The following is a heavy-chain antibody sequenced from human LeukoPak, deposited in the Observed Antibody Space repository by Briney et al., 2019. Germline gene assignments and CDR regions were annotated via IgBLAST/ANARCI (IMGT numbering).Heavy chain of an antibody. CDR1: GFTFSSYG. CDR3: AKADGGSPGYYYYGMDV. J-gene: IGHJ6*02. V-gene: IGHV3-30*18. CDR2: ISYDGSNK. Sequence: GGSLRLSCAASGFTFSSYGMHWVRQAPGKGLEWVAVISYDGSNKYYADSVKGRFTISRDNSKNTLYLQMNSLRAEDTAVYYCAKADGGSPGYYYYGMDVWGQGTTVTVSS. D-gene: IGHD4-23*01.